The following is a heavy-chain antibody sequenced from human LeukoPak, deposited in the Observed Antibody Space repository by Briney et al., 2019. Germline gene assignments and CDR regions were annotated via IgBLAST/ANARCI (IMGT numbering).Heavy chain of an antibody. Sequence: GGSLRLSCAASGFTFSSYAMSRVRQAPGKGLEWVSAISGSGGSTYYAGSVKGRFTISRDNSKNTLYLQMNSLRAEDTAVYYCAPRGVAGSFDYWGQGTLVTVSS. D-gene: IGHD6-19*01. CDR2: ISGSGGST. CDR3: APRGVAGSFDY. J-gene: IGHJ4*02. CDR1: GFTFSSYA. V-gene: IGHV3-23*01.